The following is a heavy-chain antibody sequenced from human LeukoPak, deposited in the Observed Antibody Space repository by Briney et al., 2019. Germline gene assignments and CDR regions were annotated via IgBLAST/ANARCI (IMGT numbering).Heavy chain of an antibody. J-gene: IGHJ4*02. V-gene: IGHV3-9*01. Sequence: GGSLRLSCAASGFTFDDYAMHWVRQAPGKGLEWVSGISWNSGSIGYADSVKGRFTISRDNSKNTLYLQMNSLRAEDTAVYYCASQYYYDSSGGDYWGQGTLVTVSS. CDR1: GFTFDDYA. CDR3: ASQYYYDSSGGDY. D-gene: IGHD3-22*01. CDR2: ISWNSGSI.